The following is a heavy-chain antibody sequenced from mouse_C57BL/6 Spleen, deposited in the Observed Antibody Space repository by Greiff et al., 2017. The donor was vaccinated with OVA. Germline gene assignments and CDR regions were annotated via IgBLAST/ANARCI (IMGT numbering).Heavy chain of an antibody. J-gene: IGHJ4*01. CDR3: ARWDYYGSSRYAMDY. CDR1: GYTFTDYY. D-gene: IGHD1-1*01. CDR2: IYPGSGNT. V-gene: IGHV1-76*01. Sequence: VQLQQSGAELVRPGASVKLSCKASGYTFTDYYINWVKQRPGQGLEWIARIYPGSGNTYYNEKFKGKATLTAEKSSSTAYMQLSSLTSEDSAVYFCARWDYYGSSRYAMDYWGQGTSVTVSS.